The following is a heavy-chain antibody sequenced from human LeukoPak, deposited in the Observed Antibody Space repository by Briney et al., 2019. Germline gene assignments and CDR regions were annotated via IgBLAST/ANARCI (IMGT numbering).Heavy chain of an antibody. V-gene: IGHV4-4*07. CDR1: GGSFSSYY. Sequence: PSETLSLTCTVSGGSFSSYYWSWIRQPAGKGLEWIGRIYTSGSTNYNSSLKSRVTMSVDTSKNQVSLKLSSVTAADTAVYYCASTSNSALGLPYFDHWGQGSLVTVSS. CDR2: IYTSGST. CDR3: ASTSNSALGLPYFDH. D-gene: IGHD5-18*01. J-gene: IGHJ4*02.